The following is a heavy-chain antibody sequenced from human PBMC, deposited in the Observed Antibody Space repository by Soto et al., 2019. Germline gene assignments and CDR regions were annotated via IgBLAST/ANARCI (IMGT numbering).Heavy chain of an antibody. D-gene: IGHD3-10*01. J-gene: IGHJ6*02. CDR3: AGGRKSRFNSHYYGSGLNYGMDV. CDR2: ISQDGSQK. CDR1: GFIFSSSL. V-gene: IGHV3-7*03. Sequence: PAGSLRLSCAASGFIFSSSLMNWARQAPGKGLEWVAIISQDGSQKFYADSVKGRFTISRDNSKNTLYLQMNSLRAEDTAVYYCAGGRKSRFNSHYYGSGLNYGMDVWGQGTTVTVSS.